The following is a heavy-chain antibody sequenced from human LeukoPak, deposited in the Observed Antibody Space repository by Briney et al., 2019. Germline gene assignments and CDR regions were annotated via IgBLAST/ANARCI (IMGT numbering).Heavy chain of an antibody. V-gene: IGHV1-2*02. D-gene: IGHD6-25*01. CDR3: ARGFQRLEHWDWLDP. Sequence: ASVKVSCKASGYIFTDYFLHWVRQAPGQRLEWMGWINPNSGDTKYAQKFQGRVTMTRVTSIATAYMELNRLRSDDTAVYYCARGFQRLEHWDWLDPWGQGNLVTVSS. CDR1: GYIFTDYF. CDR2: INPNSGDT. J-gene: IGHJ5*02.